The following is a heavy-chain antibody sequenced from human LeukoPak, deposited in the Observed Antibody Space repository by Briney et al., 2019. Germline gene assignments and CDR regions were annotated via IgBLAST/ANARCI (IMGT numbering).Heavy chain of an antibody. Sequence: GGSLRLSCAASGFTFSDYYLSWIRQSPGKGLEWVSAISGSGGSTYYADSVKGRFTISRDNSKNTLYLQMNSLRAEDTAVYYCAKSKLAYCGGDCYSGFDYWGQGTLVTVSP. CDR3: AKSKLAYCGGDCYSGFDY. V-gene: IGHV3-23*01. CDR1: GFTFSDYY. CDR2: ISGSGGST. D-gene: IGHD2-21*02. J-gene: IGHJ4*02.